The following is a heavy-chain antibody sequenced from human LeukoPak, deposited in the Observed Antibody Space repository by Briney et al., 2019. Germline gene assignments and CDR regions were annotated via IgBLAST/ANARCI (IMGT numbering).Heavy chain of an antibody. J-gene: IGHJ6*02. Sequence: SETLSLTCTVPGGSISSYYWSWIRQPPGKGLEWIGYIYYSGSTNYNPSLKSRVTISVDTSKNQFSLKLSSVTAADTAVYYCARDGLRFLEWSYGTDVWGQGTTVTVSS. CDR3: ARDGLRFLEWSYGTDV. CDR2: IYYSGST. V-gene: IGHV4-59*01. D-gene: IGHD3-3*01. CDR1: GGSISSYY.